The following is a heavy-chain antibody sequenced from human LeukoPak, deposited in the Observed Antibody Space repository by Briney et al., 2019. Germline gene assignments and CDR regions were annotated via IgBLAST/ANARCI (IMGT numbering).Heavy chain of an antibody. D-gene: IGHD5-12*01. CDR3: ARVRVVATISSWFDP. J-gene: IGHJ5*02. CDR2: INHSGST. Sequence: SETLSLTCAVYGGSFSGYYWSWIRQPPGKGLEWIGEINHSGSTNYNPSLKSRVTISVDTSKNQFSLKLSSVTVADTAVYYCARVRVVATISSWFDPWGQGTLVTVPS. CDR1: GGSFSGYY. V-gene: IGHV4-34*01.